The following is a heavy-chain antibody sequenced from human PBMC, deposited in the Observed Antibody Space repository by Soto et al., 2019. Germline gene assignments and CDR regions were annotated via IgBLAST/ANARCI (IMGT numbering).Heavy chain of an antibody. J-gene: IGHJ3*02. CDR1: VFTFRDFA. V-gene: IGHV3-23*01. Sequence: GGSLRLSCASSVFTFRDFAMSWVRQAPGMGLEWVSTISALVSTEFHADSVRGRFTISRDNSDSTLYLQMNSLRAEDTAVYYCAKDSGFPDFGEVLHAFDIWGQGTLVTVSS. D-gene: IGHD3-3*01. CDR2: ISALVSTE. CDR3: AKDSGFPDFGEVLHAFDI.